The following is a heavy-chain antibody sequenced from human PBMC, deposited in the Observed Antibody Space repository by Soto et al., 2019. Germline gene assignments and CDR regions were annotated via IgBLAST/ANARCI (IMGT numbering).Heavy chain of an antibody. CDR2: IYHSGST. Sequence: PSETLSLTCAVSGGSISSGGYSWSWIRQPPGKGLEWIGYIYHSGSTYYNPSLKSRVTISVDRSKNQFSLKLSSVTAADTAVYYCARVRYCISTSCYVGGLFDYWGQGTLVTVSS. D-gene: IGHD2-2*01. V-gene: IGHV4-30-2*01. CDR3: ARVRYCISTSCYVGGLFDY. CDR1: GGSISSGGYS. J-gene: IGHJ4*02.